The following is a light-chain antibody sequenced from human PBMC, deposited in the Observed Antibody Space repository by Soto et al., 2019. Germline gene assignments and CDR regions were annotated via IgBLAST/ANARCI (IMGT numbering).Light chain of an antibody. Sequence: EIVMTQSPATLSVSPGERATLSCRASQSLSSNLGWYQQKPGQAPRLLIYGASTRATGIPARFSGSGSGTEFTLTISSLQSEDFAVYSCQQYNNWPITFGQGTRLEI. J-gene: IGKJ5*01. V-gene: IGKV3-15*01. CDR1: QSLSSN. CDR2: GAS. CDR3: QQYNNWPIT.